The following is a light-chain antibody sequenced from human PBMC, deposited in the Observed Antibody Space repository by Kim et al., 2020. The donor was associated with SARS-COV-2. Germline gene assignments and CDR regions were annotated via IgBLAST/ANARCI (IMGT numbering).Light chain of an antibody. CDR1: QSVFSGF. Sequence: SPGEQDTPSCRARQSVFSGFRSGDPQKPRQAPRLLFYVASSRATGIPDRFSGSVSGTDFTLTISRLGPQYFSVYYCQQYGSSQITFGQRTRLGI. CDR3: QQYGSSQIT. V-gene: IGKV3-20*01. CDR2: VAS. J-gene: IGKJ5*01.